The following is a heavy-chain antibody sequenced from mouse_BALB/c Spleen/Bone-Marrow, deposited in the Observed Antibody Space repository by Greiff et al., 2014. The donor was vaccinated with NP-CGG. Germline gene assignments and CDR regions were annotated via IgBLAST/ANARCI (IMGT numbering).Heavy chain of an antibody. CDR2: IDPSDSET. V-gene: IGHV1-69*02. CDR3: ARSTGYYWYFDV. CDR1: GYTFTSYW. D-gene: IGHD2-2*01. J-gene: IGHJ1*01. Sequence: QVQLKESGAELVKPGAPVKLSCKASGYTFTSYWMNWVKQRPGRGLEWIGRIDPSDSETHYNQKFKDKATLTVDKSSSTAYIQRSSLTSEDSAVYYCARSTGYYWYFDVWGAGTTVTVSS.